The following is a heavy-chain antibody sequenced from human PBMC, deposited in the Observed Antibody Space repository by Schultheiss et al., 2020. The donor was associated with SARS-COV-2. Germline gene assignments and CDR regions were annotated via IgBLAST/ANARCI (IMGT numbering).Heavy chain of an antibody. V-gene: IGHV4-34*01. CDR3: ARDRWDSYYYYGMDV. CDR1: GGSFSGYY. J-gene: IGHJ6*02. Sequence: GSLRLSCAVYGGSFSGYYWSWIRQPPGKGLEWIGEINHSGSTNYNPSLKSRVTISVDTSKNQFSLKLSSVTAADTAVYYCARDRWDSYYYYGMDVWGQGTTVTVSS. CDR2: INHSGST. D-gene: IGHD1-26*01.